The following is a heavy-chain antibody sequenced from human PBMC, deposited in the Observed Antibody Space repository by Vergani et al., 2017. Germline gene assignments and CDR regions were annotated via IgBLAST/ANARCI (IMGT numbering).Heavy chain of an antibody. CDR3: ARPLGYCSSTSCLYYFDY. Sequence: QVQLVESGGGVVQPGGSLRLSCAASGFTFSSYGMHWVRQAPGKGLEWVAFIRYDGSNKHYADSVKGRFTISRDNSKNTLYLQMNSLRAEDTAVYYCARPLGYCSSTSCLYYFDYWGQGTLVTVSS. D-gene: IGHD2-2*01. CDR2: IRYDGSNK. CDR1: GFTFSSYG. J-gene: IGHJ4*02. V-gene: IGHV3-30*02.